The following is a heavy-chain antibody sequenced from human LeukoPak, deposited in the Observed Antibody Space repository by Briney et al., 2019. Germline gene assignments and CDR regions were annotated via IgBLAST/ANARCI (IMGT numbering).Heavy chain of an antibody. CDR2: INHSGST. Sequence: KPSGTLSLTCAVYGGSLSGYYWSWIRQPPGEGLEWIGEINHSGSTNYNPSLKSRVTISVDTSKNQFSLKLSSVTAADTAVYYCARRRQGFSGYYMDVWGKGTTVTVSS. V-gene: IGHV4-34*01. CDR3: ARRRQGFSGYYMDV. CDR1: GGSLSGYY. D-gene: IGHD1-26*01. J-gene: IGHJ6*03.